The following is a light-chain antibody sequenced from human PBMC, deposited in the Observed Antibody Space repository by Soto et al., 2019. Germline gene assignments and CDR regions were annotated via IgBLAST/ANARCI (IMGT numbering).Light chain of an antibody. CDR3: QQYDKQPVT. CDR1: QDISNF. CDR2: DVS. Sequence: DVQMTQSPSYLSASVGDRVTITCQASQDISNFLNWYHQAPGKAPQLLIYDVSNLQPGVASRFSGSGSGTDFTFTISTLQPEDIGTFYCQQYDKQPVTFGGGTKVDI. J-gene: IGKJ4*01. V-gene: IGKV1-33*01.